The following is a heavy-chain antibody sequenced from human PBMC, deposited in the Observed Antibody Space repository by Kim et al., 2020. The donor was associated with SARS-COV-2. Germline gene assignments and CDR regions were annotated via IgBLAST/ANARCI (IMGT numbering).Heavy chain of an antibody. CDR3: ARGVGYYDFWSGYLGFDY. CDR1: GGSFSGYY. D-gene: IGHD3-3*01. CDR2: INHSGST. Sequence: SETLSLTCAVYGGSFSGYYWSWIRQPPGKGLEWIGEINHSGSTNYNPSLKSRVTISVDTSKNQFSLKLSSVTAADTAVYYCARGVGYYDFWSGYLGFDY. V-gene: IGHV4-34*01. J-gene: IGHJ4*01.